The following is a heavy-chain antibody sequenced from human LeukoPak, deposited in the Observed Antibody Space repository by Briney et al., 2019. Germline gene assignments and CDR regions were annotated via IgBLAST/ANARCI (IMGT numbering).Heavy chain of an antibody. CDR3: ARDSNIVSSSRDY. D-gene: IGHD5/OR15-5a*01. CDR2: IKPDGSAT. V-gene: IGHV3-7*01. J-gene: IGHJ4*02. Sequence: PGGSLRLSCAASGFTFSSYWMSWVRQAPGKGLEWVANIKPDGSATYYVDSVKGRFTISRDSTNNSLYLQMNSLRAEDTAVYYCARDSNIVSSSRDYWGQGNLVTVSP. CDR1: GFTFSSYW.